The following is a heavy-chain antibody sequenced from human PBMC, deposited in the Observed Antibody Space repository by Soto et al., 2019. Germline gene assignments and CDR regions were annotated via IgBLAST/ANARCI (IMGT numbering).Heavy chain of an antibody. CDR3: GRFISPRYCINGVCYPTLSGKCFAP. CDR1: GGSISSGGYY. Sequence: SETLSLTCTVSGGSISSGGYYWSWIRQHPGKGLEWIGYIYYSGSTYYNPSLKSRVTISVDTSKNQFSLKLSSVTAADTAVYYCGRFISPRYCINGVCYPTLSGKCFAPGGQGTLAT. CDR2: IYYSGST. D-gene: IGHD2-8*01. V-gene: IGHV4-31*03. J-gene: IGHJ5*02.